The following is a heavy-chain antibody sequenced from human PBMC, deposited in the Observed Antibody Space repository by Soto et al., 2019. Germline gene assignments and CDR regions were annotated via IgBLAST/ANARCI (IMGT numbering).Heavy chain of an antibody. CDR2: ISSSSSYT. Sequence: PGGSLRLSCAASGFTFSDYYMSWIRQAPGKGLEWVSYISSSSSYTNYADSVKGRFTISRDNAKNSLYLQMNSLRAEDTAVYYCAKDRLLWFGEVYGMDVWGQGTTVTVSS. J-gene: IGHJ6*02. CDR3: AKDRLLWFGEVYGMDV. V-gene: IGHV3-11*06. CDR1: GFTFSDYY. D-gene: IGHD3-10*01.